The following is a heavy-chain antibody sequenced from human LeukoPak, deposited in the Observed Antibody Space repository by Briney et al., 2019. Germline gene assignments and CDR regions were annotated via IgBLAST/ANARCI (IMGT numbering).Heavy chain of an antibody. CDR3: AKHLGSHSFLFYYMDV. V-gene: IGHV3-23*01. CDR2: LSGSGGAT. D-gene: IGHD2-21*01. J-gene: IGHJ6*03. CDR1: EFTFSRFP. Sequence: GGSLRLSCEASEFTFSRFPMSWIGQPPGPGRDGVSTLSGSGGATYYADSVKGRFTTSRDNSKDTLYLQMDNLRADDTAVYYCAKHLGSHSFLFYYMDVWGKGTSVIVSS.